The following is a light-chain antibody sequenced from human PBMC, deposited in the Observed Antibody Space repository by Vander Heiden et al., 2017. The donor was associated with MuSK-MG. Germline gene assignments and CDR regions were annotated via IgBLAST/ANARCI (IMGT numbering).Light chain of an antibody. CDR2: DVS. V-gene: IGLV2-14*03. Sequence: QSALTQPASVPASPGQSITISCTGTSSDVGGYNYVSWYQPHPGKAPKLMIYDVSKRPSGVSNRFSGSKSGNTASLTISGLQAEDEADYYCSSYTSSSTLFGGGTKLTVL. J-gene: IGLJ3*02. CDR3: SSYTSSSTL. CDR1: SSDVGGYNY.